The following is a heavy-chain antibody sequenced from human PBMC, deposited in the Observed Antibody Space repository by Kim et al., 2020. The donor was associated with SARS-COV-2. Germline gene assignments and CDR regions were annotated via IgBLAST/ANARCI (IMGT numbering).Heavy chain of an antibody. D-gene: IGHD5-18*01. J-gene: IGHJ4*02. V-gene: IGHV3-23*01. Sequence: DSVKGRFTISRDNSKNTLYLQMNSLRAEDTAVYYCAKGIQLWWGSYYFDYWGQGTLVTVSS. CDR3: AKGIQLWWGSYYFDY.